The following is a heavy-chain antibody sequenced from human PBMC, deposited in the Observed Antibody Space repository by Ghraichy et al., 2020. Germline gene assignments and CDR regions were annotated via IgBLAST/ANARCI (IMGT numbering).Heavy chain of an antibody. CDR3: ARDLFTAWSQILEWWTHDAFDI. Sequence: GGSLRLSCAASGFTFSSYWMSWVRQAPGKGLEWVANIKQDGSEKYYVDSVKGRFTISRDNAKNSLYLQMNSLRAEDTAVYYCARDLFTAWSQILEWWTHDAFDIWGQGTMVTVSS. J-gene: IGHJ3*02. CDR1: GFTFSSYW. V-gene: IGHV3-7*01. D-gene: IGHD3-3*01. CDR2: IKQDGSEK.